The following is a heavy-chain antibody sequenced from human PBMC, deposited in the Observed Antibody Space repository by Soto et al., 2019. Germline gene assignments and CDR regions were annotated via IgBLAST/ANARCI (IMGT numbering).Heavy chain of an antibody. CDR3: ARHVGPNYYYYMDV. J-gene: IGHJ6*03. Sequence: PSETLSLTCTVSGDSISSSSYYWGWIRQPPGKGLEWIGSIYYSGSTYYNPSLKSRVTISVDTSKNQFSLKLSSVTAADTAVYYCARHVGPNYYYYMDVWGKGTTVTVS. CDR1: GDSISSSSYY. CDR2: IYYSGST. V-gene: IGHV4-39*01.